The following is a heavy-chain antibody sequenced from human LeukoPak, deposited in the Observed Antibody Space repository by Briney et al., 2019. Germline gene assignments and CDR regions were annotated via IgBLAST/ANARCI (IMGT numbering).Heavy chain of an antibody. CDR2: ISGSGGST. CDR3: AKFVVGLYYDWLSD. J-gene: IGHJ4*02. CDR1: GFTFSSYG. D-gene: IGHD3-9*01. Sequence: GGSLRLSCAASGFTFSSYGMSWVRQAPGKGLEWVSAISGSGGSTYYADTLKGRFTISRDNSKNTLYLQMNSLRSEDTAVYYCAKFVVGLYYDWLSDWGRGTLVTVSS. V-gene: IGHV3-23*01.